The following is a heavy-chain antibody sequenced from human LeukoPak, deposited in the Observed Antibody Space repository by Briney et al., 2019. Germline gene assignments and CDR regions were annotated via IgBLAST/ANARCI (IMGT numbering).Heavy chain of an antibody. V-gene: IGHV3-21*01. CDR3: VRLRRNSDRSGYYYFYNY. CDR1: GFTFNDYS. CDR2: INPTSTSI. J-gene: IGHJ4*02. Sequence: GGSLRLSCAVSGFTFNDYSINWVRQAPGKELEWVSSINPTSTSIYYADAVKGRFTISRDNAKSSLYLQMNSLRAEDTARYYCVRLRRNSDRSGYYYFYNYWGQGIQVTVSS. D-gene: IGHD3-22*01.